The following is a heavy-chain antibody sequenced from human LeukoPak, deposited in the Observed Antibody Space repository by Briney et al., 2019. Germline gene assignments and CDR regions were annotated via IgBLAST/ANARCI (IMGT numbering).Heavy chain of an antibody. D-gene: IGHD3-22*01. CDR1: GCSFTSYW. J-gene: IGHJ5*02. Sequence: GESLKISCKGSGCSFTSYWIGWVRPMPGKGLEWMGIIYPGDSDTRYSPSFQGQVTISADKSISTAYLQWSSLKASDTAMYYCARQGDYDSSGYYPNWFDPWGQGTLVTVSS. V-gene: IGHV5-51*01. CDR3: ARQGDYDSSGYYPNWFDP. CDR2: IYPGDSDT.